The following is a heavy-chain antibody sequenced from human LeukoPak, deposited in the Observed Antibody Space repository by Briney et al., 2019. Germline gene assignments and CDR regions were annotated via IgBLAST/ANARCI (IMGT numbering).Heavy chain of an antibody. J-gene: IGHJ5*02. Sequence: PGGSLRLSCAASGFTFSRYSMNWVRQAAGKGREWVSSISSGSDYIYYADSVKGRFTISRDNAKNSVYLQMNSLRAGDTAVYFCAKDLDCSGINCYIGFNWLDPWGQGTLVTVSS. V-gene: IGHV3-21*01. D-gene: IGHD2-2*02. CDR1: GFTFSRYS. CDR2: ISSGSDYI. CDR3: AKDLDCSGINCYIGFNWLDP.